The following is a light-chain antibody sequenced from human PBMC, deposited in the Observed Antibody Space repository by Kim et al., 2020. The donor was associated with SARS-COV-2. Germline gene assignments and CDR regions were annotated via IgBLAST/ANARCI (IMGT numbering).Light chain of an antibody. CDR1: QGIRND. J-gene: IGKJ1*01. V-gene: IGKV1-6*01. Sequence: ASVGARVTITCRASQGIRNDLGWYQQKPGKAPKLLIYAASSLQSGVPSRFSGSGSGTDFTLTISSLQPEVFATYYCLQDYNYPRTFGQGTKVDIK. CDR3: LQDYNYPRT. CDR2: AAS.